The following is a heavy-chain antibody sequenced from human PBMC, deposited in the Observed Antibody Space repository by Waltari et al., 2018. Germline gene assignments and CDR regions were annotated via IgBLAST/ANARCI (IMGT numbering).Heavy chain of an antibody. Sequence: EVQLLESGGGLVQPGGSLRLSCAASGFTFSSYAMSWVRQAPGKGLEWVSVIYSGGSTYYADSVKGRFTISRDNSKNTLYLQMNSLRAEDTAVYYCAKDGDHYDSSVEGPMDVWGKGTTVTVSS. CDR2: IYSGGST. D-gene: IGHD3-22*01. J-gene: IGHJ6*03. CDR1: GFTFSSYA. CDR3: AKDGDHYDSSVEGPMDV. V-gene: IGHV3-23*03.